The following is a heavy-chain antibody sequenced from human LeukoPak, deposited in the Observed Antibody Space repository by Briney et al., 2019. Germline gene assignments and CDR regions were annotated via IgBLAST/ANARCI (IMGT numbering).Heavy chain of an antibody. CDR2: ISNTAMTI. J-gene: IGHJ5*02. Sequence: GGSLRLSCAASGFTFSDYYMSWIRQAPGKGLEWVSYISNTAMTISYADSVKGRFTISRDHSKNSLYLQMDSLRADDTAVYYCARDRHSSGWNWFDPWGQGTLVTVSS. CDR1: GFTFSDYY. V-gene: IGHV3-11*01. CDR3: ARDRHSSGWNWFDP. D-gene: IGHD6-19*01.